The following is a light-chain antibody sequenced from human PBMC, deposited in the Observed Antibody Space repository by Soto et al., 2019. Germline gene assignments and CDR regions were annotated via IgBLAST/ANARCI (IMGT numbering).Light chain of an antibody. CDR3: QQYNNWPPWT. CDR2: GAS. CDR1: QSISSN. J-gene: IGKJ1*01. V-gene: IGKV3-15*01. Sequence: EIGMTQSPATLSVSPGERATLSCRASQSISSNLAWYQQKPGQAPRLLIYGASTRATGIPARFSGSGSGTEFTLTISSLQSEDVALYYCQQYNNWPPWTFGQGTKVEIK.